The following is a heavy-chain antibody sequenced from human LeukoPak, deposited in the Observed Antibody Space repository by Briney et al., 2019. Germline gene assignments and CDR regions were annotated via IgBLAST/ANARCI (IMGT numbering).Heavy chain of an antibody. CDR2: IYYSGST. Sequence: PSETLSLTCTVSGGSISSSSYYWGWIRQPPGKGLEWIGSIYYSGSTNYNPSLKSRVTISVDTSKNQFSLKLSSVTAADTAVYYCARDSTMVRGVMGFDPWGQGTLVTVSS. CDR1: GGSISSSSYY. CDR3: ARDSTMVRGVMGFDP. V-gene: IGHV4-39*07. J-gene: IGHJ5*02. D-gene: IGHD3-10*01.